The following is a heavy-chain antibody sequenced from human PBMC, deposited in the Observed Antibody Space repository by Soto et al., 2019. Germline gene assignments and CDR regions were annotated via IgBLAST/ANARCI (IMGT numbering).Heavy chain of an antibody. D-gene: IGHD6-13*01. CDR1: GGTFSSYT. J-gene: IGHJ6*02. V-gene: IGHV1-69*02. CDR2: IIPMRGIT. Sequence: ASVKVSCKTSGGTFSSYTISWVRQAPGQGLEWMGRIIPMRGITNYAQKFQGRVTMTRDTSTSTVYMELSSLRSEDTAVYYCERMLAAAGTVWGYYGMDVWGQGTTVTVSS. CDR3: ERMLAAAGTVWGYYGMDV.